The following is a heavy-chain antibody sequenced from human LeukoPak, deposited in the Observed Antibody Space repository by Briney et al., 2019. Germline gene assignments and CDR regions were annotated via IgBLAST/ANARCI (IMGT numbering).Heavy chain of an antibody. Sequence: PGGSLRLSCAASGFTFSSFWMSWVRQAPGKGLEWVANIKQDGSEKYYVDSVKGRFTISRDNAKNSLYLQMNSLRAEDTAVYYCARDKGDYDTSGSLFVFGGQGTLVTVSS. CDR1: GFTFSSFW. D-gene: IGHD3-22*01. CDR3: ARDKGDYDTSGSLFVF. J-gene: IGHJ4*02. CDR2: IKQDGSEK. V-gene: IGHV3-7*03.